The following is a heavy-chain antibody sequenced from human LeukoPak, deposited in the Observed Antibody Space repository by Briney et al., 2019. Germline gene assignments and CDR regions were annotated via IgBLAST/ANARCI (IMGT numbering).Heavy chain of an antibody. V-gene: IGHV3-21*04. CDR1: GFTFSSHA. CDR3: AKGDYSNYTRYYYMDV. CDR2: ISSSSSYI. D-gene: IGHD4-11*01. Sequence: GGSLRLSCEASGFTFSSHAMHWVRQAPGKGLEWVSSISSSSSYIYYADSVKGRFTISRDNSKNTLYLQMNSLRAEDTAVYYCAKGDYSNYTRYYYMDVWGKGTTVTVSS. J-gene: IGHJ6*03.